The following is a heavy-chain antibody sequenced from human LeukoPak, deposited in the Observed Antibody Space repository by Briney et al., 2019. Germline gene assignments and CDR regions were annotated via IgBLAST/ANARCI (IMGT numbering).Heavy chain of an antibody. CDR3: ARFGAYYDSSGYYSDYYYYGMDV. CDR2: IIPIFGTA. V-gene: IGHV1-69*13. Sequence: GASVKVSCKASGYTFTSYGISWVRQAPGQGLEWMGGIIPIFGTANYAQKFQGRVTITADESTSTAYMELSSLRSEDTAVYYCARFGAYYDSSGYYSDYYYYGMDVWGQGTTVTVSS. J-gene: IGHJ6*02. D-gene: IGHD3-22*01. CDR1: GYTFTSYG.